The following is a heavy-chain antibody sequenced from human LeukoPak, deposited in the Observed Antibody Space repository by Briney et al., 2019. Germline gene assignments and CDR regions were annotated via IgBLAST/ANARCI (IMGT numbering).Heavy chain of an antibody. CDR2: ISGSGGNT. J-gene: IGHJ6*02. CDR1: GFTFSSYA. CDR3: AKGHLPMTLRMDV. D-gene: IGHD3-22*01. Sequence: GGSLRLSCAASGFTFSSYAVNWVRQAPGEGLEWVSAISGSGGNTYYADSVKGRFTISRDNSKNTLYLQMNSLRAEDTAVYFCAKGHLPMTLRMDVWGQGTTVTVSS. V-gene: IGHV3-23*01.